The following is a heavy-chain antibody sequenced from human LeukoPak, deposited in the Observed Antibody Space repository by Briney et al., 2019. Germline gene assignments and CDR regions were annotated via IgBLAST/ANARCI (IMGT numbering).Heavy chain of an antibody. CDR2: INHSGST. D-gene: IGHD6-19*01. V-gene: IGHV4-34*01. CDR3: ARRSSSGWSDNWFDP. J-gene: IGHJ5*02. Sequence: PSETLSLTCAVYGGSFSGYYRSWIRQPPGKGLEWIGEINHSGSTYYNPSLKSRVTISVDTSKNQFSLKLSSVTAADTAVYYCARRSSSGWSDNWFDPWGQGTLVTVSS. CDR1: GGSFSGYY.